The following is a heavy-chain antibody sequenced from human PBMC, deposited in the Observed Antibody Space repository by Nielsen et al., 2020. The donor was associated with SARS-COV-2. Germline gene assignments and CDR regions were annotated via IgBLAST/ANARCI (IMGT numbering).Heavy chain of an antibody. CDR1: GFTFDDYA. Sequence: SLKISCAASGFTFDDYAMHWVRQAPGKGLEWVSGISWNSGSIGYADSVKGRFTISRDNAKNSLYLQMNSLRAEDTALYYCAKEGAVAGSYYYYDMDVWGQGTTVTVSS. CDR2: ISWNSGSI. D-gene: IGHD6-19*01. CDR3: AKEGAVAGSYYYYDMDV. V-gene: IGHV3-9*01. J-gene: IGHJ6*02.